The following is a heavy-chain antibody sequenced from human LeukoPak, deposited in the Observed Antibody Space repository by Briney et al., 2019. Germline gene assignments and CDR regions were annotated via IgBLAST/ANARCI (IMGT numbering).Heavy chain of an antibody. D-gene: IGHD2-21*02. CDR2: ISAIFGTA. Sequence: SVKVSCKASGGTFSSYAISWVRQAPGQGLEWMGGISAIFGTANYAQKFQGRVTITADESTSTAYMELSSLRSEDTAVYYCARGPSGDWIYYYYMDVWGKGTTVTISS. CDR1: GGTFSSYA. V-gene: IGHV1-69*13. CDR3: ARGPSGDWIYYYYMDV. J-gene: IGHJ6*03.